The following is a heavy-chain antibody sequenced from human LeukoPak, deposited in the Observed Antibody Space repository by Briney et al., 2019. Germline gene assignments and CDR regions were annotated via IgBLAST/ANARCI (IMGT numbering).Heavy chain of an antibody. CDR2: IKSKTDGGTT. D-gene: IGHD2-8*01. V-gene: IGHV3-15*01. J-gene: IGHJ1*01. CDR3: TTKGTNGRQFFQQ. Sequence: GGSLRLSCAASGFTFSNAWMSWVRQAPGKGLEWVGRIKSKTDGGTTDYAAPVKGRFTISRDDSKNTLYLQMNSLKTEDTAVYYRTTKGTNGRQFFQQWGQGTLVTVSS. CDR1: GFTFSNAW.